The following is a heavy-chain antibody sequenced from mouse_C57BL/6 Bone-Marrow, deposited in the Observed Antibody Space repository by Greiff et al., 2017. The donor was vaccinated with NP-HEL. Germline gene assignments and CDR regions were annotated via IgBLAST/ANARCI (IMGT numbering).Heavy chain of an antibody. CDR2: ISSGGSYT. J-gene: IGHJ4*01. V-gene: IGHV5-6*01. CDR1: GFTFSSYG. CDR3: ARRDAMDY. Sequence: EVHLVESGGDLVKPGGSLKLSCAASGFTFSSYGMSWVRQTPDKRLEWVATISSGGSYTYYLDSVKGRFTISRDNAKTTLYLQMSSLKSEDTAMYYCARRDAMDYWGQGTSVTVSS.